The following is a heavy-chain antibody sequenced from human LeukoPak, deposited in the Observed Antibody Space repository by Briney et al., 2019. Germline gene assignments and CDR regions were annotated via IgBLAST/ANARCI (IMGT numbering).Heavy chain of an antibody. V-gene: IGHV3-21*01. CDR2: ISSSSLYI. CDR1: GLTFSGSW. J-gene: IGHJ4*02. CDR3: ARAGSGYTSPSDY. Sequence: GGSLRLSCAASGLTFSGSWMNWVRQAPGKGLEWVSSISSSSLYIYYGDSVKGRFTISRDNAKHSVYLQMNRLRAEDTAVYYCARAGSGYTSPSDYWGQGTLVTVSS. D-gene: IGHD6-13*01.